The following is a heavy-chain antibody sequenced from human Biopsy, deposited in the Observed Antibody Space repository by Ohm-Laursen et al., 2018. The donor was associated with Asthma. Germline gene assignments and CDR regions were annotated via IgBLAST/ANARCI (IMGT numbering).Heavy chain of an antibody. CDR3: AKDVFPGWELRRGPDY. J-gene: IGHJ4*02. V-gene: IGHV3-30*18. CDR2: ISFDGSNK. Sequence: SSLRLSCTAPGFTFSNYGMHWVRQAPGKGLDWVAVISFDGSNKNYTDSVKGRFTIPRDNSRNTLHLQMNSLRAEDTAVYYCAKDVFPGWELRRGPDYWGQGTLVTVSS. D-gene: IGHD1-26*01. CDR1: GFTFSNYG.